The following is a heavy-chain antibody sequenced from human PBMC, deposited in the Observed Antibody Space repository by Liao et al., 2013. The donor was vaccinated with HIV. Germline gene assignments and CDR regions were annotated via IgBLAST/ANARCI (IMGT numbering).Heavy chain of an antibody. CDR3: ARERWALSTRAFDI. V-gene: IGHV4-4*07. D-gene: IGHD4-23*01. J-gene: IGHJ3*02. Sequence: QVQLQESGPGLVKPSETLPLTCTVSGGSISSFQWNWIRQPAGKGLEWIGRIYTSGSTNYNPSLKSRVTMSVDTSKNQFSLKLTSVTAADTAVYYCARERWALSTRAFDIWGQGTMVTVSS. CDR1: GGSISSFQ. CDR2: IYTSGST.